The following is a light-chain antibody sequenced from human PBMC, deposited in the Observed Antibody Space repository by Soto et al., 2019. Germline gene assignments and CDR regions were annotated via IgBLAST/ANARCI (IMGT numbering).Light chain of an antibody. CDR1: QSVLYSSNNKNY. J-gene: IGKJ2*01. Sequence: DIVMTQSPDSLAVSLGERATINCKSSQSVLYSSNNKNYLAWYQQKPGQPPKLLIYWASTRESGVPDRFSGSGSGTDFTLTISSLQAEDVAVYYCQQYYSTPPTFGQGNKLENK. CDR3: QQYYSTPPT. V-gene: IGKV4-1*01. CDR2: WAS.